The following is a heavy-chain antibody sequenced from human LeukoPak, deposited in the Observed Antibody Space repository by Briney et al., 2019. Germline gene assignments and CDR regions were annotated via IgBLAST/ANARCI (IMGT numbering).Heavy chain of an antibody. CDR3: ARDFRSAIGYFDY. V-gene: IGHV1-46*01. Sequence: ASVKVSCKASGYTFTSYGISWVRQAPGQGLEWIGIINPSGGSTTYAQKFQGRVTMTRDTSTSTVYMELSSLRSEDTAVYYCARDFRSAIGYFDYWGQGTLVTVSS. D-gene: IGHD2-21*01. J-gene: IGHJ4*02. CDR1: GYTFTSYG. CDR2: INPSGGST.